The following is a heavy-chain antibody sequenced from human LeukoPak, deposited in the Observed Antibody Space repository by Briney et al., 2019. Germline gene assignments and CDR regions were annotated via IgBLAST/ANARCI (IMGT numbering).Heavy chain of an antibody. CDR1: GGSISSSSYY. V-gene: IGHV4-39*07. J-gene: IGHJ4*02. CDR2: IYYGGST. CDR3: ARDLLYYPFDY. D-gene: IGHD3-10*01. Sequence: SETLSLTCTVSGGSISSSSYYWGWIRQPPGKGLEWIGSIYYGGSTYYNPSLKSRVTISVDTSKNQFSLKLSSVTAADTAVYYCARDLLYYPFDYWGQGTLVTVSS.